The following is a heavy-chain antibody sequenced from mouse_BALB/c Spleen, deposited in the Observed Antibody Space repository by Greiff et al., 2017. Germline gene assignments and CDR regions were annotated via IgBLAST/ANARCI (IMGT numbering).Heavy chain of an antibody. CDR3: ARGGYYGFYAMDC. CDR2: IYPGDGDT. J-gene: IGHJ4*01. V-gene: IGHV1-82*01. Sequence: VQLQQSGPELVKPGASVKISCKASGYAFSSSWMNWVKQRPGQGLEWIGRIYPGDGDTNYNGKFKGKATLTADKSSSTAYMQLSSLTSVDSAVYFCARGGYYGFYAMDCWGQGTSVTVSS. CDR1: GYAFSSSW. D-gene: IGHD1-1*01.